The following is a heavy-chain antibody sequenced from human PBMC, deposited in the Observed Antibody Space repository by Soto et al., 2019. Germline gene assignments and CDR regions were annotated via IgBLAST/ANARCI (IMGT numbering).Heavy chain of an antibody. D-gene: IGHD2-21*02. J-gene: IGHJ1*01. V-gene: IGHV4-31*03. CDR2: IYYSGST. Sequence: QVQLQESGPGLVKPSQTLSLTCTVSGGSISSGGYYWSWIRQHPGKGLEWIGYIYYSGSTYYNPALKRRVTISVDTSKNQFARKLSSVTAADTAVYYCTRDGPDCGGDCYSGLEHWGQGTLVTVSS. CDR3: TRDGPDCGGDCYSGLEH. CDR1: GGSISSGGYY.